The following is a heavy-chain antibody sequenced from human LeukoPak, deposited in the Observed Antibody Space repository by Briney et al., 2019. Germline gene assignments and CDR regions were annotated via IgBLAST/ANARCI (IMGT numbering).Heavy chain of an antibody. J-gene: IGHJ4*02. D-gene: IGHD5-24*01. Sequence: ASVKVSCKASGYTFTRYYMHWVRQAPGQGLEWMGIIDPSGGSTGYAQNFQGGVTMTRDATTNTVYLELSSLRSEDTAVYYCARDFGEMPNYWGQGTLVTVSS. CDR1: GYTFTRYY. CDR3: ARDFGEMPNY. V-gene: IGHV1-46*01. CDR2: IDPSGGST.